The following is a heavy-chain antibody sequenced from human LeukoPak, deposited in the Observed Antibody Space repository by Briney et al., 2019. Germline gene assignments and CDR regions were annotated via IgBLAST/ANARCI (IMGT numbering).Heavy chain of an antibody. J-gene: IGHJ4*02. CDR2: INSDGSII. Sequence: GGSLRLSCAASGFTFSSYWMHWVRQAPGKGLVWVSRINSDGSIINYADSVKGRFTISRDDAKNSLYLQMNSLRAEDTAVYYCAREQWLLREYFDYWGQGTLVTVSS. D-gene: IGHD6-19*01. CDR3: AREQWLLREYFDY. CDR1: GFTFSSYW. V-gene: IGHV3-74*01.